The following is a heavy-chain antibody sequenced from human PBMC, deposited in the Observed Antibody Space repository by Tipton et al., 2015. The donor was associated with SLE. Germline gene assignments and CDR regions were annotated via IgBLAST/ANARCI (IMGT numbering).Heavy chain of an antibody. J-gene: IGHJ4*02. CDR3: AGAWQGYCSGGTCYVLDY. D-gene: IGHD2-15*01. CDR2: INQSGST. Sequence: TLSLTCAVYGGSFSGHYWSWIRQPHGKGLEWIGEINQSGSTTYNPSLKSRLIMSVDASKNQFSLKLRSVTAADTAVYYCAGAWQGYCSGGTCYVLDYWGQGTLVTVSS. CDR1: GGSFSGHY. V-gene: IGHV4-34*01.